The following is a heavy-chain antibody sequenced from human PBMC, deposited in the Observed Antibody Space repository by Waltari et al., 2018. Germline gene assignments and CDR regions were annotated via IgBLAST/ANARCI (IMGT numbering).Heavy chain of an antibody. Sequence: EVQLVESGGGLVQPGGSLRLSCAASGFTFSSYAMHWVRQAPGKGLEYVSAISSNGGSTYYANTGKGRCTISRDNSKNTLYLQMGSLRAEDMAVYYCAREIEYSSGWTLGYYGMDVWGQGTTVTVSS. J-gene: IGHJ6*02. V-gene: IGHV3-64*01. CDR2: ISSNGGST. D-gene: IGHD6-19*01. CDR3: AREIEYSSGWTLGYYGMDV. CDR1: GFTFSSYA.